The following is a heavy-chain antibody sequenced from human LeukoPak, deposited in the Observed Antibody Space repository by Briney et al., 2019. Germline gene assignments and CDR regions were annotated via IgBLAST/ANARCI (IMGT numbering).Heavy chain of an antibody. V-gene: IGHV3-23*01. CDR1: GFTFSSYA. Sequence: GGSLKLSFAPSGFTFSSYAISWVRQAPGKGLEWVSAISGSGGSTYYADSVKGRFTISRDNSKNTLYLQMNSLRAEDTAVYYCAKETPLRFYFDYWGQGTLVTVSS. J-gene: IGHJ4*02. CDR2: ISGSGGST. CDR3: AKETPLRFYFDY. D-gene: IGHD4-17*01.